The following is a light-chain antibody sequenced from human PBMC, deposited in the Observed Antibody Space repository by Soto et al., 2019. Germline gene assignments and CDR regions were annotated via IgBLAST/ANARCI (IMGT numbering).Light chain of an antibody. CDR2: GTT. J-gene: IGLJ1*01. CDR1: SSDVGGYD. V-gene: IGLV1-40*01. Sequence: QSALTQPASVSGFPGQSITISCTGTSSDVGGYDVHWYQHLPGTAPKLLIYGTTNRPSGVPDRFSGSKSGISASLAITGLQAEDEADYYCHSYDSSLSASVFGAGTKVTVL. CDR3: HSYDSSLSASV.